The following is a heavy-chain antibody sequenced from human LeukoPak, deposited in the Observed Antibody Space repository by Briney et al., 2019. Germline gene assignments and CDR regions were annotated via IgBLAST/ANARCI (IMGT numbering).Heavy chain of an antibody. D-gene: IGHD5-24*01. J-gene: IGHJ4*02. V-gene: IGHV3-20*04. CDR1: GFKFDDFG. Sequence: GGSLRPSCAASGFKFDDFGMRWVRLAPGKGLEYVSGINWNGGTTGYADSVRGRFTISRDNAMNSLFLEMNSLRVEDTALYYCTRLSRDGYTYGAAYWGQGTPVTVSS. CDR2: INWNGGTT. CDR3: TRLSRDGYTYGAAY.